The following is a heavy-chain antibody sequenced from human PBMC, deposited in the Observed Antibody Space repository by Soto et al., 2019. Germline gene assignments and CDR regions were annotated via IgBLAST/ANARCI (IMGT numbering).Heavy chain of an antibody. V-gene: IGHV3-64*01. CDR3: VRRVSGNYDY. CDR2: ISSNGGTT. J-gene: IGHJ4*02. CDR1: GFTFSRYD. D-gene: IGHD1-7*01. Sequence: EVQLAESGGGMVQPGGSLRLSCVASGFTFSRYDMPWVRQAPGKGLEYVSSISSNGGTTYYGNSVKGRFTISRDNSKNTLYLQLGSLRAEDMAVYYCVRRVSGNYDYWGQGTLVPVSS.